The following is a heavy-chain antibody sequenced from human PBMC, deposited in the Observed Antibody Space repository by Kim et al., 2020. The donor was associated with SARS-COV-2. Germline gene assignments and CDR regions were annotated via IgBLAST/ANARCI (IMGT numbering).Heavy chain of an antibody. J-gene: IGHJ5*02. CDR3: ARDGYYYDSSGYYGWFDP. CDR1: GYTFTGYY. V-gene: IGHV1-2*02. Sequence: ASVKVSCKASGYTFTGYYMHWVRQAPGQGLEWMGWINPNSGGTNYAQKFQGRVTMTRDTSISTAYMELSRLRSDDTAVYYCARDGYYYDSSGYYGWFDPWGQGTLVTVSS. CDR2: INPNSGGT. D-gene: IGHD3-22*01.